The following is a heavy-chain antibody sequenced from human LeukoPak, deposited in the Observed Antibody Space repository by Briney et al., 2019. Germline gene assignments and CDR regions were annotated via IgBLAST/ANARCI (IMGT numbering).Heavy chain of an antibody. CDR2: IKSISYGGTI. V-gene: IGHV3-15*01. CDR3: TRTWPGNTCFNF. J-gene: IGHJ4*02. CDR1: GFTFSSYS. D-gene: IGHD1-7*01. Sequence: PGGSLRLFCAASGFTFSSYSMNWVRQAPGKGLEWLGRIKSISYGGTIDYAAPVKGRFTISRDDSKNTLYLQMDSLETEDTAIYYCTRTWPGNTCFNFWGQGTLVTVSS.